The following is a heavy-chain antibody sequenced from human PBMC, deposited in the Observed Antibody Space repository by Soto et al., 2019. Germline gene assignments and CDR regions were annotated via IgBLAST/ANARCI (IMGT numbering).Heavy chain of an antibody. CDR2: IIPIFGTA. J-gene: IGHJ6*02. CDR3: ARHLGGNHYYYGMDV. Sequence: QVQLVQSGAEVKKPGSSVKVSCKASGGTFSSYAISWVRQAPGQGLEWMGGIIPIFGTADYAQKFQGRVTITADESTSTAYMDLSSLRSEVTAVYYCARHLGGNHYYYGMDVWGQGTTVTVSS. CDR1: GGTFSSYA. V-gene: IGHV1-69*12. D-gene: IGHD3-16*01.